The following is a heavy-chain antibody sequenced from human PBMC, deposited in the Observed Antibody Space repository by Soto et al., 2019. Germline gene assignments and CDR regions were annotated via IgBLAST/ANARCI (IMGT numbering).Heavy chain of an antibody. CDR2: IYHSGST. CDR3: ARGAVTTFMDWYFDL. Sequence: QLQLQESGSGLVKPSQTLSLTCAVSGGSISSGGYSWSWIRQPPGKGLEWIGYIYHSGSTYYNPSLKSRVTISVDRSKNQFSLKLSSVTAADTAVYYCARGAVTTFMDWYFDLWGRGTLVTVSS. CDR1: GGSISSGGYS. V-gene: IGHV4-30-2*01. J-gene: IGHJ2*01. D-gene: IGHD4-17*01.